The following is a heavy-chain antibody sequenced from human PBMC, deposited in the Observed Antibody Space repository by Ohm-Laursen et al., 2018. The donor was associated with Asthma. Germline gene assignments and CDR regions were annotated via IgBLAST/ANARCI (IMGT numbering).Heavy chain of an antibody. CDR3: TRAGFREGRD. J-gene: IGHJ4*02. CDR1: GASINTTYW. V-gene: IGHV4-4*02. CDR2: IHHSGRT. D-gene: IGHD3-10*01. Sequence: SETLSLTCAVSGASINTTYWWTWVRQPPGKGLEWIGEIHHSGRTNYNPSLKSRVSISVDKSKNQFSLNVNSVTAADTAVYFCTRAGFREGRDWGQGALVTVSS.